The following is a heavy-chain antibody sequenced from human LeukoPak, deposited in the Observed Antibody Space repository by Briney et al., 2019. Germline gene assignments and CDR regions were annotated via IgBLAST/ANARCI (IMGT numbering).Heavy chain of an antibody. CDR2: IYPGDPDT. Sequence: KISCKGSGYSFTSYWIGWVRQMPGKGLEWMGIIYPGDPDTRYSPSFQGQVTISADKSISTAYLQWSSLKASDTAMYYCARLFHDYGGNSGYYFDYWGQGTLVTVSS. J-gene: IGHJ4*02. CDR3: ARLFHDYGGNSGYYFDY. D-gene: IGHD4-23*01. CDR1: GYSFTSYW. V-gene: IGHV5-51*01.